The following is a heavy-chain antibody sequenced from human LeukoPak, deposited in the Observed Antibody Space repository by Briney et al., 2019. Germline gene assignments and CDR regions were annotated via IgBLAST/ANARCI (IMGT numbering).Heavy chain of an antibody. J-gene: IGHJ4*02. V-gene: IGHV1-18*01. CDR3: ARESISYDYVWGSYRYNDH. CDR1: GYTFTSYG. D-gene: IGHD3-16*02. CDR2: ISAYNGNT. Sequence: ASVKVSCKASGYTFTSYGISWVRQAPGQGLEWMGWISAYNGNTNYAQKLQGRVTMTTDTSTSTAYMELRSLRSDDTAVYYCARESISYDYVWGSYRYNDHWGQGTLVTVSS.